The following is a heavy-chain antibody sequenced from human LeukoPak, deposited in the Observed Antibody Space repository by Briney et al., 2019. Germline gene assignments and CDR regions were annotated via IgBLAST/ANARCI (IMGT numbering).Heavy chain of an antibody. Sequence: GGSLRLSCAASGFTSSSYAMSWVRQAPGKGLEWVSAISGSGGSTYYADSVKGRFTISRDNSKNTLYLQMNSLRAEDTAVYYCAKRPEAYGSGSYFSIDNWFDPWGQGTLVTVSS. CDR3: AKRPEAYGSGSYFSIDNWFDP. V-gene: IGHV3-23*01. J-gene: IGHJ5*02. D-gene: IGHD3-10*01. CDR2: ISGSGGST. CDR1: GFTSSSYA.